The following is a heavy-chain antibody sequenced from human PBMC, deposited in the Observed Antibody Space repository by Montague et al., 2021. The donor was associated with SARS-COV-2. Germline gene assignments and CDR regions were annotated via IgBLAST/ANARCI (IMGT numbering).Heavy chain of an antibody. D-gene: IGHD3-10*01. Sequence: SETLSLTCAVYGGSFSGYYWSWIRQPPGKGLEWIGEINHSGSTNYNPSLKSRVTISVDTSKNQFSLKLSSVTAADTAVYYCARWGRARYYYGSGSSGPYYYYGMDVWGQGTTVTVPS. CDR2: INHSGST. V-gene: IGHV4-34*01. CDR1: GGSFSGYY. CDR3: ARWGRARYYYGSGSSGPYYYYGMDV. J-gene: IGHJ6*02.